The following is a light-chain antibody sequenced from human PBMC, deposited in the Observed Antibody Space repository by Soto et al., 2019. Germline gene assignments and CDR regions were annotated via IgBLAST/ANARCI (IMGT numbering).Light chain of an antibody. CDR2: EVN. V-gene: IGLV2-8*01. CDR1: GRDVGASDY. J-gene: IGLJ1*01. Sequence: QSALTQPPSASGSPGQSVAISCTGTGRDVGASDYVSWYQQHSGKAPKLLLYEVNKRPSGVPDRFSGSKSGNTASLTVSALQADDEADYYCLSHSGSSNVLGTGTKLTVL. CDR3: LSHSGSSNV.